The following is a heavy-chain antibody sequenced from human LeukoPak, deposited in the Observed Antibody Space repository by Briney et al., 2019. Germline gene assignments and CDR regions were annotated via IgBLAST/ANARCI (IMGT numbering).Heavy chain of an antibody. J-gene: IGHJ6*02. CDR2: INAGNGNT. CDR3: ARVASPDIVVVPAAIGIYYGMDV. Sequence: GASVKVSCKASGYTFTSYAMHWVRQAPGQRLEWMGWINAGNGNTKYSQKFQGRVTITRDTSASTAYMELSSLRSDDTAVYYCARVASPDIVVVPAAIGIYYGMDVWGQGTTVTVSS. CDR1: GYTFTSYA. D-gene: IGHD2-2*02. V-gene: IGHV1-3*01.